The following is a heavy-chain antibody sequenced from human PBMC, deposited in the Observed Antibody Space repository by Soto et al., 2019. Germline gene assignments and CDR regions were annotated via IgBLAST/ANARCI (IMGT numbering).Heavy chain of an antibody. D-gene: IGHD6-19*01. CDR2: IHHSGTT. CDR1: GGSISSNW. J-gene: IGHJ4*02. CDR3: ARHIALATMRGFDY. V-gene: IGHV4-4*01. Sequence: QVQLQESGPGLVKPSETLSLTCSVSGGSISSNWWSWVRQPPGNGLEWIGEIHHSGTTNYNPALRSRVTITVDKSKNQLSLNLNSVTAADTAFSCCARHIALATMRGFDYGGQGTVGTVSS.